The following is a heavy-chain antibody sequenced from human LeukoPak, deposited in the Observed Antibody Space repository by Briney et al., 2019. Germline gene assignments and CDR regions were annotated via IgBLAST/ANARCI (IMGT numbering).Heavy chain of an antibody. Sequence: PSETLSLTCAVYGGSFSGYYWSWIRQPPGKGLEWIGEINHSGSTNYNPSLKSRVTISVDTSKNQFSLKLSSVTAADTAVYYCARDGPPSKPPSPRKYNWFDPWGQGTLVTVSS. V-gene: IGHV4-34*01. CDR1: GGSFSGYY. CDR2: INHSGST. CDR3: ARDGPPSKPPSPRKYNWFDP. J-gene: IGHJ5*02. D-gene: IGHD5-24*01.